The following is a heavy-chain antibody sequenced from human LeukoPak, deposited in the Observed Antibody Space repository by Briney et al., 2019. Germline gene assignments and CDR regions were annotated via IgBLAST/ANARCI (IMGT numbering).Heavy chain of an antibody. D-gene: IGHD6-13*01. CDR1: GFTFSSYG. CDR2: IRYDGSNK. CDR3: ASVSYSSSWYSGNNAFDI. J-gene: IGHJ3*02. V-gene: IGHV3-30*02. Sequence: PGGSLRLSCAASGFTFSSYGMHWVRQAPGKGLEWVAFIRYDGSNKYYADSVKGRFTISRDNAKNSLYLQMNSLRAEDTALYYCASVSYSSSWYSGNNAFDIWGQGTMVTVSS.